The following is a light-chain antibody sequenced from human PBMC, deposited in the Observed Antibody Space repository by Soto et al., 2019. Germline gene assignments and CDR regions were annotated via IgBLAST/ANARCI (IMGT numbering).Light chain of an antibody. CDR2: DVS. CDR3: SSYAGTYIV. V-gene: IGLV2-8*01. J-gene: IGLJ1*01. Sequence: QSALTQPPSASGSPGQSVAISCPGTSSDVGGYDYVSWYQQHPGKAPKLMIYDVSKRPSGVPDRFSGSKSGNTASLTVSGLQAEDEADYYCSSYAGTYIVFGTGTKVTVL. CDR1: SSDVGGYDY.